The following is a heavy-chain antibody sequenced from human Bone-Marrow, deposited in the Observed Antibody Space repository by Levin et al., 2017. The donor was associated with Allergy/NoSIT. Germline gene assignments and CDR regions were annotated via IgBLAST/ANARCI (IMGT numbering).Heavy chain of an antibody. J-gene: IGHJ4*02. D-gene: IGHD1-26*01. CDR2: ITGSGVRT. V-gene: IGHV3-23*01. Sequence: RGSLKISCAASGFPVSSYAMSWLRQAPGKGLEWVSAITGSGVRTYYANSVKGRFTISRDNSKLTLYLHMKSLRADDTAVYFCAKVYFGELPLGSFDSWGQGTLVTVSS. CDR3: AKVYFGELPLGSFDS. CDR1: GFPVSSYA.